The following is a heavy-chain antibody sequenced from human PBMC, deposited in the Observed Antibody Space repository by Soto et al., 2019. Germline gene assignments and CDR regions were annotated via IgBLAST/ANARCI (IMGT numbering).Heavy chain of an antibody. V-gene: IGHV3-33*01. CDR3: ARWEFDY. CDR2: VWYDGSIE. D-gene: IGHD1-26*01. J-gene: IGHJ4*02. CDR1: GLTFGDYG. Sequence: PGGSLRLSCAASGLTFGDYGMHGVRQAPGKGLEWVAIVWYDGSIEYYVDSVKGRFTVSRDNSKNTLYLQMNSLRADDTAVYYCARWEFDYWGQGTLVTVSS.